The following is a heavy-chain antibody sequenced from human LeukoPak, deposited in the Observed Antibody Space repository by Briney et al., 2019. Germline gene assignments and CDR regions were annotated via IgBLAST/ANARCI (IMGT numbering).Heavy chain of an antibody. J-gene: IGHJ6*02. Sequence: GGSLRLSCAAYGFTFSNYWMNWVRQAPGKGLEWVANIKQDGSEQYYVDSVKGRFTISRDNAKNSLYLQMNSLRAEDTAVYYCASDPHQASRMDVWGQGTTVTVSS. CDR2: IKQDGSEQ. CDR1: GFTFSNYW. CDR3: ASDPHQASRMDV. V-gene: IGHV3-7*01. D-gene: IGHD2-21*01.